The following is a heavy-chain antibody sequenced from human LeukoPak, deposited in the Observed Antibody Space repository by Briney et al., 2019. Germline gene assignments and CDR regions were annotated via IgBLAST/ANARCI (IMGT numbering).Heavy chain of an antibody. J-gene: IGHJ5*02. CDR2: IYYSGST. CDR3: ARHDCSSTSCFLVDP. CDR1: GGSISSYY. V-gene: IGHV4-59*01. Sequence: PSETLSLTCTVSGGSISSYYWSWIRQPPGKGLEWIGYIYYSGSTNYNPSLKSRVTISVDTSKNQFSLKLSSVTAADTAVYYRARHDCSSTSCFLVDPWGQGTLVTVSS. D-gene: IGHD2-2*01.